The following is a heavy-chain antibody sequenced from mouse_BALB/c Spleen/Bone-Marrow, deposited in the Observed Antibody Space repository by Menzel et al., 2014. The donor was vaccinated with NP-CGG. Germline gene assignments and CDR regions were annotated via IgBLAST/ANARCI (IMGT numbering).Heavy chain of an antibody. CDR3: NEGYGNYGY. D-gene: IGHD2-10*02. CDR2: IDPENGDT. V-gene: IGHV14-4*02. Sequence: EVQLVESGAELVRSGASVKLSCTASGFNIKDYYMHWVKQRPEQGLEWIGWIDPENGDTEYAPKFQGKATMTADTSSNTAYLQLSSLTSEDAAVYYCNEGYGNYGYWGQGTTLTVSS. J-gene: IGHJ2*01. CDR1: GFNIKDYY.